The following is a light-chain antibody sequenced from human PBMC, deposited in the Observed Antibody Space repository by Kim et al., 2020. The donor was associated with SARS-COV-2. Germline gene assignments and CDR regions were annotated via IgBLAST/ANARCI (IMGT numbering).Light chain of an antibody. Sequence: VDLGQTVRITCQGDRLRSYYATWYQQKPGQAPIVVIYGKNNRPSGIPDRFSGSSSGNTASLTITGTQAGDEADYYCNSRDSNDNVVFGGGTQLTVL. CDR2: GKN. CDR3: NSRDSNDNVV. CDR1: RLRSYY. J-gene: IGLJ2*01. V-gene: IGLV3-19*01.